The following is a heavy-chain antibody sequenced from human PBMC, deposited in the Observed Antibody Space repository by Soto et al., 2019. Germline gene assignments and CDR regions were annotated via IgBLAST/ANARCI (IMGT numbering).Heavy chain of an antibody. D-gene: IGHD1-26*01. V-gene: IGHV3-64D*06. CDR3: VKDRWVDY. CDR2: ISSNGGST. CDR1: GFTFSNYA. J-gene: IGHJ4*02. Sequence: PGGSLRLSCSVFGFTFSNYAMHWVRQAPGKGLEYVSSISSNGGSTYYADSVKGRFTISRDNSKSTLYLQMSSLRPEDTAVYYWVKDRWVDYWGQGALVTVSS.